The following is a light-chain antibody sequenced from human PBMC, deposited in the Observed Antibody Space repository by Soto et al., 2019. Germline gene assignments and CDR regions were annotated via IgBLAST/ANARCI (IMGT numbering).Light chain of an antibody. CDR3: QHYGSTPLP. CDR2: RTS. CDR1: QSLSSIY. V-gene: IGKV3-20*01. Sequence: VLSRSRGSLSLSPGQGATLSCRASQSLSSIYLAWYQQKPGQAPRLLIYRTSSRATGIPDRFSGSESETDFTLTISRLEPEDFTLYYCQHYGSTPLPFGGGTKVAI. J-gene: IGKJ4*01.